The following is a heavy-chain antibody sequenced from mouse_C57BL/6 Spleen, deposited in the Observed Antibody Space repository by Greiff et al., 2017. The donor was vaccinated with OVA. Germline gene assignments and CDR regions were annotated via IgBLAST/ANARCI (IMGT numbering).Heavy chain of an antibody. CDR3: ARDPGGYDVGGYYAMDY. CDR2: ISYDGSN. D-gene: IGHD2-2*01. V-gene: IGHV3-6*01. J-gene: IGHJ4*01. Sequence: EVQRVESGPGLVKPSQSLSLTCSVTGYSITSGYYWNWIRQFPGNKLEWMGYISYDGSNNYNPSLKNRISITRDTSKNQFFLKLNSVTTEDTATYYCARDPGGYDVGGYYAMDYWGQGTSVTVSS. CDR1: GYSITSGYY.